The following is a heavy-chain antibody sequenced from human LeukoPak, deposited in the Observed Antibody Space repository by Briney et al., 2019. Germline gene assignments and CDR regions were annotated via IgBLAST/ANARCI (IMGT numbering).Heavy chain of an antibody. Sequence: GGPLRLSFEASGFDFATYWMFWFRQAPGKGLFWVAQINSDGSGATYGDSAKGRFSISRDNAKNTLFLYMSGLRAEDTAVYYCARGTSTAPGIDYWGQGTLVAVSS. CDR1: GFDFATYW. D-gene: IGHD6-13*01. CDR2: INSDGSGA. V-gene: IGHV3-74*01. J-gene: IGHJ4*02. CDR3: ARGTSTAPGIDY.